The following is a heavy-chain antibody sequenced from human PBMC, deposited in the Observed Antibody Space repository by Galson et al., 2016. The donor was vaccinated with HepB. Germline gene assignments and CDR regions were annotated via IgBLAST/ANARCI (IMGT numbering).Heavy chain of an antibody. D-gene: IGHD6-13*01. CDR3: AVRYSSIWYFQH. V-gene: IGHV3-23*01. J-gene: IGHJ1*01. CDR2: MSDSGGST. CDR1: GFTLSNSA. Sequence: SLRLSCAGSGFTLSNSAMSWVRQAPGKGLEWVSAMSDSGGSTYYADSVKGRFTISRDNSKNTLYLQMNSLGAEDTAIYYCAVRYSSIWYFQHWGRGTLVGVSS.